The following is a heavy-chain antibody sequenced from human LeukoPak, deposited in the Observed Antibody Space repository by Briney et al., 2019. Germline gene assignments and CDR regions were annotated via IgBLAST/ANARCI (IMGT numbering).Heavy chain of an antibody. CDR3: ASSRYSSSWYGNQNYYYYYMDV. CDR1: GYTFTGYY. J-gene: IGHJ6*03. V-gene: IGHV1-2*02. CDR2: INPNSGGT. D-gene: IGHD6-13*01. Sequence: ASVKVSCKASGYTFTGYYMHWVRQAPGQGLEWMGWINPNSGGTNYAQKFQGRVTMTRDTSISTAYMELSRLRSDDTAVYYCASSRYSSSWYGNQNYYYYYMDVWGKGTTVTVSS.